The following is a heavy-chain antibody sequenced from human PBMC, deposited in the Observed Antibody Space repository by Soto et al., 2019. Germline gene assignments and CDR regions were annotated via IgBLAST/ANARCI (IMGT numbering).Heavy chain of an antibody. CDR3: AKEARLGYSYANDAFDI. CDR1: GFTFDDYA. D-gene: IGHD5-18*01. J-gene: IGHJ3*02. CDR2: ISWNSGSI. Sequence: PGGSLRLSCAASGFTFDDYAMHWVRQAPGKGLEWVSGISWNSGSIGYADSVKGRFTISRDNAKNSLYLQMNSLRAEDTALYYCAKEARLGYSYANDAFDIWGQGTMVTVSS. V-gene: IGHV3-9*01.